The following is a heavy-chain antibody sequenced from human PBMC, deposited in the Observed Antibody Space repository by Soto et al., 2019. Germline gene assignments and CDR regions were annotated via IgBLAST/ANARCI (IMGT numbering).Heavy chain of an antibody. Sequence: PSETLSLTCSVYSGSFSPYYWSWIRQPPGKGLEWIGKIDRGGSTTYNPSRRSRVTMSLDTSKRQVSLKLSSVTAADTAVYYCATAKRYVLGYWGQGTLVTVSS. CDR1: SGSFSPYY. CDR3: ATAKRYVLGY. CDR2: IDRGGST. D-gene: IGHD3-16*01. J-gene: IGHJ4*02. V-gene: IGHV4-34*01.